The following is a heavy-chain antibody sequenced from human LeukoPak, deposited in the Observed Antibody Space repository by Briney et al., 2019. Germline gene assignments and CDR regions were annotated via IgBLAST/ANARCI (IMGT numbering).Heavy chain of an antibody. V-gene: IGHV1-24*01. Sequence: ASVKVSCEVSGYTLTELSMHWVRQAPGKGLEWMGGFDPEDGETIYAQKFQGRVTMTEDTSTDTAYMELSRLRSDDTAVYYCARVGVLRFLEWFNDYWGQGTLVTVSS. CDR2: FDPEDGET. D-gene: IGHD3-3*01. CDR3: ARVGVLRFLEWFNDY. J-gene: IGHJ4*02. CDR1: GYTLTELS.